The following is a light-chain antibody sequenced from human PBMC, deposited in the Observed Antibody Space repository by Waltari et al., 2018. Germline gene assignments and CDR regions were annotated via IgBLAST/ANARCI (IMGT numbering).Light chain of an antibody. Sequence: SYELTQPPSVSVSPGQTARITCSGDKLGDKYACWYQQKPGQSPVLVIYQDSKRPSGIPERFSGSNSGNTATLTISGTQAMDEADYYCQAWDSSQGVFGTGTKVAVL. CDR2: QDS. J-gene: IGLJ1*01. CDR3: QAWDSSQGV. V-gene: IGLV3-1*01. CDR1: KLGDKY.